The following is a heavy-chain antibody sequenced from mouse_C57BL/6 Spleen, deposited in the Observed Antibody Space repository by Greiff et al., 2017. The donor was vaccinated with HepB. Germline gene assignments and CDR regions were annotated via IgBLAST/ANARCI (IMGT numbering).Heavy chain of an antibody. Sequence: EVHLVESGGGLVKPGGSLKLSCAASGFTFSSYAMSWVRQTPEKRLEWVATISDGGSYTYYPDNVKGRFTISRDNAKNNLYLQMSHLKSEDTAMYYCARDPYYGSSPFDYWGQGTTLTVSS. D-gene: IGHD1-1*01. CDR1: GFTFSSYA. J-gene: IGHJ2*01. V-gene: IGHV5-4*01. CDR3: ARDPYYGSSPFDY. CDR2: ISDGGSYT.